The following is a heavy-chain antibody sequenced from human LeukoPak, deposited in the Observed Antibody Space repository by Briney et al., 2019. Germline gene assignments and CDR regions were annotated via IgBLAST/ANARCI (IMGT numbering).Heavy chain of an antibody. V-gene: IGHV4-38-2*02. D-gene: IGHD6-19*01. Sequence: SETLSLTCTVSGYSISSGYYWGWIRQPPGKGLEWIGSIYHSGSTYYNPSLKSRVTISVDTSKNHFSLELSSVTSADTAVYYCARDYQQWLVPINAYWGQGRLVTV. CDR2: IYHSGST. CDR3: ARDYQQWLVPINAY. CDR1: GYSISSGYY. J-gene: IGHJ4*02.